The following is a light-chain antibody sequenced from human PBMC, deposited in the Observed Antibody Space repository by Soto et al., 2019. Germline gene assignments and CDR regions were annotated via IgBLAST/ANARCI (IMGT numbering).Light chain of an antibody. V-gene: IGKV3-20*01. J-gene: IGKJ1*01. CDR1: QSVSSSY. CDR3: QQYGSSP. CDR2: GAT. Sequence: LCLSQGALSLSPGTRASLSCSDSQSVSSSYLAWYKQKPGQAPRLLIYGATSRATGIPDRFSGSGSGTDFTLTSSRLEPEDFAVYYCQQYGSSPFGQGTMVDIK.